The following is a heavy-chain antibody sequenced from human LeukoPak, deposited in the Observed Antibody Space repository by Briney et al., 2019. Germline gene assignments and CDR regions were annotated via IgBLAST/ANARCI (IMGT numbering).Heavy chain of an antibody. CDR1: GFIFSRYA. J-gene: IGHJ4*02. D-gene: IGHD2-2*01. Sequence: PGGSLRLSCAASGFIFSRYAMHWVRQAPGKGLDWVAVISSDGSDKYYAGSVKGRFTISRDNSKNTLYLQMNSLRAEDTAVYYCVRLVAVPDAYFDYWGRGTLVTVSS. CDR2: ISSDGSDK. V-gene: IGHV3-30*03. CDR3: VRLVAVPDAYFDY.